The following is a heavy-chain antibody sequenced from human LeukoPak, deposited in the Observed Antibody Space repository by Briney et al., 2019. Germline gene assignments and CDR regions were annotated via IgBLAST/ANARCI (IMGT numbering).Heavy chain of an antibody. J-gene: IGHJ3*02. V-gene: IGHV4-59*08. CDR1: GGSISSYY. CDR2: IYYSGST. CDR3: ARPGPDGAFDI. D-gene: IGHD5-24*01. Sequence: SETLSLTCTVSGGSISSYYWSWIRQPPGKGLEWIGYIYYSGSTNYNPSLKSRVTISVDTSKNQFSLKLSSVTAADTAVYYCARPGPDGAFDIWGQGTMVTVSS.